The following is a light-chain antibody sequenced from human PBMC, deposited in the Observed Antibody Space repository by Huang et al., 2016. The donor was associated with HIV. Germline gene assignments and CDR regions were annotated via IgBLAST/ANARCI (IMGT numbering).Light chain of an antibody. Sequence: EIVLTQSPATLSLSPGERATLSCRDSQSVSSSYLAWYQQKPGHAPRLLIYGASSRATGIPDRFSGSGSGTDFTLTISRLEPEDFAVYYCQQYGSSLWTFGQGTKVEIK. CDR3: QQYGSSLWT. J-gene: IGKJ1*01. CDR2: GAS. V-gene: IGKV3-20*01. CDR1: QSVSSSY.